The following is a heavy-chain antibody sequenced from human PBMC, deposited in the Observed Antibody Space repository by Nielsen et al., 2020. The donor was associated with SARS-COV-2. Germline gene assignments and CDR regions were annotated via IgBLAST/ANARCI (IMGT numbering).Heavy chain of an antibody. V-gene: IGHV3-23*01. CDR2: ISGSGGST. J-gene: IGHJ4*02. CDR1: GFTFSSYA. CDR3: ARGPIEDYDYVWGSYRKGYFDY. Sequence: GESLKISCAASGFTFSSYAMSWVRQAPGKGLEWVSAISGSGGSTYYADSVKGRFTISRDNSKNTLYLQMNSLRAEDTAVYYCARGPIEDYDYVWGSYRKGYFDYWGQGTLVTVSS. D-gene: IGHD3-16*02.